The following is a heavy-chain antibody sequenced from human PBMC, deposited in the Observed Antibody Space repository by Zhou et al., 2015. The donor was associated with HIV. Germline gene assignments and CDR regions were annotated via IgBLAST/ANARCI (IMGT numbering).Heavy chain of an antibody. D-gene: IGHD2-2*01. CDR3: ARTLPIVVVPAAIGETTHNWFDP. V-gene: IGHV1-69*06. J-gene: IGHJ5*02. CDR2: IIPIFGTA. CDR1: GGTFSSYA. Sequence: QVQLVQSGAEVKKPGSSVKVSCKASGGTFSSYAISWVRQAPGQGLEWMGGIIPIFGTANYAQKFQGRVTITADKSTSTAYMELSSLRSEDTAVYYCARTLPIVVVPAAIGETTHNWFDPWGQGTLVTVSS.